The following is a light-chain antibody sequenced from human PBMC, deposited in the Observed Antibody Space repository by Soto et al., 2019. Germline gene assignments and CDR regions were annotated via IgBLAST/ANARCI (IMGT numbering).Light chain of an antibody. CDR3: SSYTSSSTYV. CDR1: SSDVGGYNY. Sequence: QSALTQPASVSGSPGLSFTISCTGTSSDVGGYNYVSWYQQHPGEAPKLMIYDVSNRPSGVSNRFSGSKSGNTASLTISGLQAEDEADYYCSSYTSSSTYVFGTGTKVTVL. CDR2: DVS. J-gene: IGLJ1*01. V-gene: IGLV2-14*01.